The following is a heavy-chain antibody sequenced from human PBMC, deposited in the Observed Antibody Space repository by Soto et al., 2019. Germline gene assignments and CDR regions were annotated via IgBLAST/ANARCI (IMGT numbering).Heavy chain of an antibody. D-gene: IGHD1-26*01. J-gene: IGHJ4*02. CDR2: MSYDGSNE. Sequence: QVQLVESGGGVVQPGRSLRLSCAASGFTFSHYAMHWVRQAPGKGLEWVALMSYDGSNEYDADSVKGRFTISRDNSKNTLYLQMTSLRAEDTGVYCVVKGGSNNVDYWGQGPLVTVSA. V-gene: IGHV3-30*18. CDR3: VKGGSNNVDY. CDR1: GFTFSHYA.